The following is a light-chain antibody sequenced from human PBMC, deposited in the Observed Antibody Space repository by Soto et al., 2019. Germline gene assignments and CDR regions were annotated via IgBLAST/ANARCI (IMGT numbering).Light chain of an antibody. CDR2: DAS. CDR1: QSISSW. Sequence: DIKMTQSPSTLSAPVGDRVTITFRASQSISSWLAWYQQKPGKAPKLLIYDASSLESGVPSRFSGSGSGTEFTLTISSLQPDDFATYYCQQYNSYSWTFGQGTKVDIK. J-gene: IGKJ1*01. V-gene: IGKV1-5*01. CDR3: QQYNSYSWT.